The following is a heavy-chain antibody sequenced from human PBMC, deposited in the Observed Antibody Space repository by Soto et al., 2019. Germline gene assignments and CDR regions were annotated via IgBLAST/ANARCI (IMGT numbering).Heavy chain of an antibody. J-gene: IGHJ4*02. D-gene: IGHD6-19*01. V-gene: IGHV3-53*01. CDR3: ASGTRAKTYSSGWYQYY. CDR2: IYSGGST. CDR1: GFTVSSNY. Sequence: GGSLRLSCAASGFTVSSNYMSWVRRAPGKGLEWVSVIYSGGSTYYADSVKGRFTISRDNSKNTLYLQMNSLRAEDTAVYYCASGTRAKTYSSGWYQYYWGQGTLVTVSS.